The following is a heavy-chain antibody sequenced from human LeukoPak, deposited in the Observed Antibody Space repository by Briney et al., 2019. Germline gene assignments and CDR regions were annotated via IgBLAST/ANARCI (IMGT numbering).Heavy chain of an antibody. D-gene: IGHD6-13*01. CDR2: ISSSSSYI. J-gene: IGHJ4*02. CDR3: ARDTRSSITPLDY. V-gene: IGHV3-21*01. Sequence: GGSLRLSCAASGFTFSSYSMNWVRQAPGKGLEWVSSISSSSSYIYYADSVKGRFTISRDNAKNSLYLQMNSLRAEDTAVYYCARDTRSSITPLDYWGQGTLVTVSS. CDR1: GFTFSSYS.